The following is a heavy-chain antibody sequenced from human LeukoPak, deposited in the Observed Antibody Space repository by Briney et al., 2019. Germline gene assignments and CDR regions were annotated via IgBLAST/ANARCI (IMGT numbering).Heavy chain of an antibody. V-gene: IGHV4-59*08. CDR2: IYYSGNT. CDR3: ARSVNIVVEYYFDY. J-gene: IGHJ4*02. Sequence: SETLSLTCTVSGGSITYSYYWSWIRQPPGKGLEWIGYIYYSGNTNIDPSLKSRVTISVGTSKNQFSLKLNSVTAADTAVYYCARSVNIVVEYYFDYWGQGTLVTVSS. CDR1: GGSITYSYY. D-gene: IGHD2-15*01.